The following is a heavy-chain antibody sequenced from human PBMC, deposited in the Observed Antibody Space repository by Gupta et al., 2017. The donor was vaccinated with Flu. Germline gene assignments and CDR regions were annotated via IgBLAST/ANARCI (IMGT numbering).Heavy chain of an antibody. D-gene: IGHD3-10*01. CDR2: IWSNGKNK. Sequence: VRHAPGKGLDWVAVIWSNGKNKYYAASVRGRFTFSRDNSKNTMYLQMSSLRVEYTAVYYCVRERGPFDGFDIWGQGTMVTVSS. CDR3: VRERGPFDGFDI. J-gene: IGHJ3*02. V-gene: IGHV3-33*01.